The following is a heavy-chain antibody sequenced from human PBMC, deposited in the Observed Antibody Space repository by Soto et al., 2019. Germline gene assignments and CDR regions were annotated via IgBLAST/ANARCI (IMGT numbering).Heavy chain of an antibody. Sequence: PGGSLRVSCAASGITFSNAWMTWVRQAPGKGLEWVGRIKSITDGGTTDYAAPVKGRFTISRDDSKDTLYLQMNNLRTEDTAVYHCTTDSADIVVVPATFGMDGCGQGTTVTV. J-gene: IGHJ6*02. D-gene: IGHD2-2*01. CDR3: TTDSADIVVVPATFGMDG. V-gene: IGHV3-15*01. CDR1: GITFSNAW. CDR2: IKSITDGGTT.